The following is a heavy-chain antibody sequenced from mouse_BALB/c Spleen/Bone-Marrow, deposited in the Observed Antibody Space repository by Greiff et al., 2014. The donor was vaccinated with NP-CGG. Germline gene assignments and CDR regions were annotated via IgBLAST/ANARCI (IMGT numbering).Heavy chain of an antibody. V-gene: IGHV5-17*02. CDR1: GFTFSNFG. D-gene: IGHD2-1*01. Sequence: EVMLVESGGGLVQPGGSRKLSCAASGFTFSNFGMHWFRQSPEKGLEWVAFVSTGSTIIYYADTVKGRFTTSRDNPENTLYLQMTSLRSEDTAIYYCARSHFYGNYFDYWGQGTTLTVSS. CDR3: ARSHFYGNYFDY. J-gene: IGHJ2*01. CDR2: VSTGSTII.